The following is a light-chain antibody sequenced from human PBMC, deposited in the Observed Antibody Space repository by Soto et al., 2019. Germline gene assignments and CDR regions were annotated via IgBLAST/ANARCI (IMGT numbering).Light chain of an antibody. CDR1: QSVSSSY. J-gene: IGKJ3*01. V-gene: IGKV3-20*01. CDR2: GAS. CDR3: QHYSSSPPEFT. Sequence: IVLTQSPGTLSLSPGERATLSCRASQSVSSSYLAWYQQRPGQAPRLLIFGASYRATGIPDRFSGSGSVTDFTLTISRLEPEDFAVYYCQHYSSSPPEFTFGPGTKVDSK.